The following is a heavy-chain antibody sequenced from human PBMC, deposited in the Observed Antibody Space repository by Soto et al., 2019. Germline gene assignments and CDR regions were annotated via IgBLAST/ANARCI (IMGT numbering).Heavy chain of an antibody. CDR3: STDLRYIKGFDP. J-gene: IGHJ5*02. D-gene: IGHD3-16*02. V-gene: IGHV3-15*01. CDR2: IKSRTNGETT. Sequence: PGGSLRLSCVASGFTFSNAWMSWVRQAPGKGLEWVGRIKSRTNGETTDYAAPVKGRFTISRDDSKNTLYLQMDSLKTEDTAVYYCSTDLRYIKGFDPWGQGTLVTV. CDR1: GFTFSNAW.